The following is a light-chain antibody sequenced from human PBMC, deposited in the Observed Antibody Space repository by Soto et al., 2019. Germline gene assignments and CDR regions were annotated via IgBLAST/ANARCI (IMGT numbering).Light chain of an antibody. CDR1: KLGDKF. Sequence: SYELTQPPSVSVSPGQTASITCSGDKLGDKFGCWYQQRPGQSPVVVIYQDNKRPSGIPERFSGSKSGNTATLTISGTQAMDEADYYCQAWDSSVIFGGGTKLTVL. V-gene: IGLV3-1*01. CDR2: QDN. J-gene: IGLJ2*01. CDR3: QAWDSSVI.